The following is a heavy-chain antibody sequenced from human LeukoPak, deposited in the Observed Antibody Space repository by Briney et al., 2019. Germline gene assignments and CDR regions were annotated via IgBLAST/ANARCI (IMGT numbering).Heavy chain of an antibody. CDR2: IYTSGST. V-gene: IGHV4-61*02. Sequence: PSETLSLTCTVSGGSISSGSYYWSWIRQPAGKGLEWIGRIYTSGSTNYNPSLKSRVTISVDTSKNQFSLKLSSVTAADTAVYYCARYAEWELPDYWGQGTLVTVSS. D-gene: IGHD1-26*01. J-gene: IGHJ4*02. CDR1: GGSISSGSYY. CDR3: ARYAEWELPDY.